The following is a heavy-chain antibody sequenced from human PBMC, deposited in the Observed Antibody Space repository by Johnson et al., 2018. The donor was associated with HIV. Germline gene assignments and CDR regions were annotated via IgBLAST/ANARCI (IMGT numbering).Heavy chain of an antibody. CDR1: GFTFANYG. Sequence: VQLVESGGGVVQPGESLRLSCAASGFTFANYGMHWVRQAPGKGPVWVSRINSDGSSTSYADSVKGRFTIARDNAKNTLYVQMNSLRAEDTAVYYCARGDKMIAVVDNVFDIWGQGTMVTVSS. D-gene: IGHD3-22*01. J-gene: IGHJ3*02. CDR3: ARGDKMIAVVDNVFDI. V-gene: IGHV3-74*02. CDR2: INSDGSST.